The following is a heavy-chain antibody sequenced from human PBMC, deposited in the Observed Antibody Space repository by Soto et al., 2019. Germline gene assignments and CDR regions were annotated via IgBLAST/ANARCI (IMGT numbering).Heavy chain of an antibody. V-gene: IGHV3-23*01. CDR3: ARMLAGWGYYGMDV. D-gene: IGHD2-8*01. Sequence: EVQLLESGGGLVQPGGSLRLSCAASGFTFSSYAMSWVRQAPGKGLEWVSAISGSGGSTYYADSGKGRFTSSRDNSKNTLYLQMNSLRAEDTAVYYCARMLAGWGYYGMDVWGQGTTVTVSS. J-gene: IGHJ6*02. CDR2: ISGSGGST. CDR1: GFTFSSYA.